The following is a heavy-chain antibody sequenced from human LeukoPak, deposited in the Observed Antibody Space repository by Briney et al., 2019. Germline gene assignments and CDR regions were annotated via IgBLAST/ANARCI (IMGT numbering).Heavy chain of an antibody. CDR1: GYTFTGYY. V-gene: IGHV1-2*02. D-gene: IGHD5-12*01. Sequence: GASVKVSFKASGYTFTGYYMHWVRQAPGQGLEWMGWINPNSGGTNYAQKFQGRVTMTRDTSISTAYMELSRLRSDDTAVYYCARDRPDSGYDPEFGFDYWGQGTLVTVSS. CDR2: INPNSGGT. J-gene: IGHJ4*02. CDR3: ARDRPDSGYDPEFGFDY.